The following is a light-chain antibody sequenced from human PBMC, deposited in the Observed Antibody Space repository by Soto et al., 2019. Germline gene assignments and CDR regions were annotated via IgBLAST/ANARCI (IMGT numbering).Light chain of an antibody. V-gene: IGKV3-11*01. CDR1: QSVSSN. CDR2: DAS. J-gene: IGKJ4*01. Sequence: EIVLTQSPATLSLSPGERATFSCRASQSVSSNLAWYQQKPGQAPRLLIYDASNRATGIPARFSGSGSGTDFPLTNRSLRPEDFAVYYCQQRSNWPLTFGGGTKVEIK. CDR3: QQRSNWPLT.